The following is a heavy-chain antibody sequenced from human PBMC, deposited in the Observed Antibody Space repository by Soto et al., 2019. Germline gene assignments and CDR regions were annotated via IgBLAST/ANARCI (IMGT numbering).Heavy chain of an antibody. D-gene: IGHD4-17*01. CDR1: GFTFYSYA. Sequence: GGSLRLSCAASGFTFYSYAMTWVRQAPGKALEWVSTISGSGDSTYYADSVKGRFSISRDNYKNTVSLQMNSLRAENTAVYFCARVWERTVTTRNSFYGIDVWGRGTTVTVYS. J-gene: IGHJ6*02. CDR3: ARVWERTVTTRNSFYGIDV. V-gene: IGHV3-23*01. CDR2: ISGSGDST.